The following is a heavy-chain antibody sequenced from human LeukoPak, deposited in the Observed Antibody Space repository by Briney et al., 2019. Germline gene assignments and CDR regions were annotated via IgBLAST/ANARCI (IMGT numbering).Heavy chain of an antibody. CDR3: ATFGVIVRNDYFDY. CDR2: ITANGDAT. Sequence: QPGGSLRLSCVGSGFIFRSYAVTWVRQAPGKGLEWVSSITANGDATYYADSVKGRFAISRDNSKNTLYLQMSSLRVEDTAVYYCATFGVIVRNDYFDYWGQGALVAVSS. D-gene: IGHD3-3*01. V-gene: IGHV3-23*01. J-gene: IGHJ4*02. CDR1: GFIFRSYA.